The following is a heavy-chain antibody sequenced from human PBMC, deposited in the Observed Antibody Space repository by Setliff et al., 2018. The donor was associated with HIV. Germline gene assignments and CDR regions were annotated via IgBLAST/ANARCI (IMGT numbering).Heavy chain of an antibody. J-gene: IGHJ5*02. D-gene: IGHD2-15*01. CDR2: ISAYNGNT. Sequence: ASVKVSCKASGYSFARYGLSWVRQAPGQGLEWMGWISAYNGNTNNAQKFQGRLTMTTDTSTSTVYMELSSLTSEDTALYYCALSEYCSGGSCSRKNWFALWGQGTLVTVSS. CDR3: ALSEYCSGGSCSRKNWFAL. V-gene: IGHV1-18*01. CDR1: GYSFARYG.